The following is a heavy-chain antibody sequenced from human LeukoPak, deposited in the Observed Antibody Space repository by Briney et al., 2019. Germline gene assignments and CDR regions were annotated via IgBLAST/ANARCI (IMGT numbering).Heavy chain of an antibody. V-gene: IGHV3-23*01. CDR2: ISGSGGST. CDR1: GFIFSNLW. Sequence: PGGSLRLSCSASGFIFSNLWMTWVRQAPGKGLEWVSAISGSGGSTYYADSVKGRFTISRDNSKNTLYLQMNSLRAEDTAVYYCAKGRFYDSSGYYGSRLYWGQGTLVTVSS. J-gene: IGHJ4*02. D-gene: IGHD3-22*01. CDR3: AKGRFYDSSGYYGSRLY.